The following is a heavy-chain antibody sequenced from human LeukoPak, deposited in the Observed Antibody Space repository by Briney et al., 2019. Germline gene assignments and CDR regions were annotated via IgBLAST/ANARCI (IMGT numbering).Heavy chain of an antibody. J-gene: IGHJ4*02. CDR3: ARDLVSLDY. D-gene: IGHD5/OR15-5a*01. V-gene: IGHV3-9*01. CDR2: ISWNSGNM. Sequence: GGSLRLSCAASGFTFDDYAMHWVRQAPGKGLEWVSGISWNSGNMGYAGSVKGRFTISRDNAKNTLYLQMNSLRAEDTAVYYCARDLVSLDYWGQGTLVTVSS. CDR1: GFTFDDYA.